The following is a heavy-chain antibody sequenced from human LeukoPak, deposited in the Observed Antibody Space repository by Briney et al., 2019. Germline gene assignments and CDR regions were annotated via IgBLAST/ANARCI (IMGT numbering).Heavy chain of an antibody. V-gene: IGHV1-2*02. CDR2: INPNSGGT. Sequence: GASVKISCKASGYTFTGHFIYWVRQAPGQGLEWMGWINPNSGGTNNPQKFQGRITTTRDMSISTAYMELSSLRSDDTAVYYCTRVWKSGPDWFDPWGQGTLVTVSS. CDR3: TRVWKSGPDWFDP. D-gene: IGHD3-3*01. J-gene: IGHJ5*02. CDR1: GYTFTGHF.